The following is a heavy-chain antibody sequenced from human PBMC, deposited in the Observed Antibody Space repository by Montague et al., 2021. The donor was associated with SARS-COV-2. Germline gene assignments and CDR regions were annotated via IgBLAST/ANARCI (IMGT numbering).Heavy chain of an antibody. V-gene: IGHV4-59*13. J-gene: IGHJ6*02. CDR2: FSDSGST. D-gene: IGHD4-17*01. Sequence: SETLSLTCSVSGGSISSYYWSWIRLPPGKGLEWIAYFSDSGSTNYNPSLESRVTISVDTSKNQFSLRLNSVTAADTAVYCCARDYGDYSYYYGLDVWGQGTTVTVSS. CDR1: GGSISSYY. CDR3: ARDYGDYSYYYGLDV.